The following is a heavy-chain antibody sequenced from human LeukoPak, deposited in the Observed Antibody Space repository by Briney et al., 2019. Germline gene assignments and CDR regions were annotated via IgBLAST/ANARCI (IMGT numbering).Heavy chain of an antibody. CDR1: GYTFTSYG. CDR3: AREVTGGYSGYDRPYYYYYYMDV. Sequence: ASVKVSCKASGYTFTSYGISWVRQAPGQGLEWMGWISAYNGNTNYAQKLQGRVTMTTDTSTSTAYMELRSLRSDDTAVYYCAREVTGGYSGYDRPYYYYYYMDVWGKGTTVTVSS. V-gene: IGHV1-18*01. CDR2: ISAYNGNT. J-gene: IGHJ6*03. D-gene: IGHD5-12*01.